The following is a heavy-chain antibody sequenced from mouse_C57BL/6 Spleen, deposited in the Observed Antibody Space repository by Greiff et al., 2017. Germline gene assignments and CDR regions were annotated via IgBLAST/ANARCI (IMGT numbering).Heavy chain of an antibody. CDR3: ARSYYGMGSSMDY. V-gene: IGHV1-76*01. D-gene: IGHD1-1*01. CDR1: GYTFTDYY. J-gene: IGHJ4*01. CDR2: IYPGSGNT. Sequence: QVQLQQSGAELVRPGASVKLSCKASGYTFTDYYINWVKQRPGQGLEWIARIYPGSGNTYYNEKFKGKATLTAEKSSSTAYMQLSSLTSEDSAVYFCARSYYGMGSSMDYWGQGTSVTVSS.